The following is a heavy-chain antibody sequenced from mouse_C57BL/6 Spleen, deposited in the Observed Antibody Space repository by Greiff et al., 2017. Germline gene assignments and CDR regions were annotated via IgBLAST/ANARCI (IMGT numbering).Heavy chain of an antibody. Sequence: QVQLQQPGAELVKPGASVKLSCKASGYTFTSYWMQWVKQRPGQGLEWIGEIDPSDSYTNYNQKFKGKATLTVDTSSSTAYMQLSSLTSEDSAVYYCARPRITTVVATDAMDYWGQGTSVTVSS. V-gene: IGHV1-50*01. CDR1: GYTFTSYW. CDR2: IDPSDSYT. CDR3: ARPRITTVVATDAMDY. D-gene: IGHD1-1*01. J-gene: IGHJ4*01.